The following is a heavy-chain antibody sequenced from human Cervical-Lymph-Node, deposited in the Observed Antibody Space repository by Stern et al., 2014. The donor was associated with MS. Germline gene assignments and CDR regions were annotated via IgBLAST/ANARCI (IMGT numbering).Heavy chain of an antibody. Sequence: VQLVESGGDLVKPGGSLRLSCAVSGFSFSDAWMTWVRQAPGKVLEWVGRVKSKTDGGTTDYAAPVKGRFNISRDDSENTVYLQMSSLKTEDTAIYYCNAWAYCGGDCPRFDYWGQGILVTVSS. CDR3: NAWAYCGGDCPRFDY. J-gene: IGHJ4*02. V-gene: IGHV3-15*01. CDR2: VKSKTDGGTT. CDR1: GFSFSDAW. D-gene: IGHD2-21*02.